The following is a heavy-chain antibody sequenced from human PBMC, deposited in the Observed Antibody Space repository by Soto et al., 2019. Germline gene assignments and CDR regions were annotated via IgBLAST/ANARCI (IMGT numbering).Heavy chain of an antibody. J-gene: IGHJ4*02. V-gene: IGHV1-18*01. D-gene: IGHD3-22*01. CDR2: ISAYNGNT. CDR1: GYTFSSYA. CDR3: ARDPRVDYDSSGYYWVY. Sequence: QVQLVQSGAEVKKPGASVKVSCKASGYTFSSYAIIWVRQAPGQGLEWMGWISAYNGNTNYAQNFQGRVTMTTDTSTSTGYMELMSLRSDDTAVYYCARDPRVDYDSSGYYWVYWGQGTLVTVSS.